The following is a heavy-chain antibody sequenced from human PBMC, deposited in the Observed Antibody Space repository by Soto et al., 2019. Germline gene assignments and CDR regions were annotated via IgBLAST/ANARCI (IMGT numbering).Heavy chain of an antibody. V-gene: IGHV3-7*01. Sequence: GGSLRLSCAASGFTFSSYWMSWVRQAPGKGLEWVANIKQDGSEKYYVDSVKGRFTISRENAKNSLYLQMNSLRAEDTAVYYCARGGDCSSTSCYGWFHWGQGTLVTVSS. CDR1: GFTFSSYW. J-gene: IGHJ4*02. CDR2: IKQDGSEK. D-gene: IGHD2-2*01. CDR3: ARGGDCSSTSCYGWFH.